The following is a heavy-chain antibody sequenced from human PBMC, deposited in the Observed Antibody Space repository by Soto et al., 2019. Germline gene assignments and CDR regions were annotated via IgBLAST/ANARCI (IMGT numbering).Heavy chain of an antibody. CDR2: VYSTGGT. D-gene: IGHD1-1*01. CDR1: SGPTSSHN. Sequence: QVQLQQSGPGLVKPSETLSLTCSVSSGPTSSHNWGWIRQTPGRGLEWIGYVYSTGGTSYNPSLNRRVTITAGTSTNHISLTLTSGTAADTAVYYCVRQGIGNRHGLVDVWGQGTRVRVSS. J-gene: IGHJ6*02. CDR3: VRQGIGNRHGLVDV. V-gene: IGHV4-59*08.